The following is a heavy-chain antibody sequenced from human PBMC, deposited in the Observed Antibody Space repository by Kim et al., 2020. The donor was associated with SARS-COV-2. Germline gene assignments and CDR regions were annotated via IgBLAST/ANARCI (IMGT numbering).Heavy chain of an antibody. Sequence: GGSLRLSCSASGFTFSSYAMHWVRQAPGKGLEYVSAISSNGGSTYYADSVKGRFTISRDNSKNTLYLQMSSLRAEDTAVYYCVKDSPHYWYSSSPTPDYWGQGTLVTVSS. CDR3: VKDSPHYWYSSSPTPDY. D-gene: IGHD6-6*01. J-gene: IGHJ4*02. V-gene: IGHV3-64D*06. CDR1: GFTFSSYA. CDR2: ISSNGGST.